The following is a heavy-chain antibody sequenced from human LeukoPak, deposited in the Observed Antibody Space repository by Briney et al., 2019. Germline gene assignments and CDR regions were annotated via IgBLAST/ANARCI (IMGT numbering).Heavy chain of an antibody. CDR3: ARDRFYYLWDSSSHPETEGWFDP. CDR2: ININTGNP. V-gene: IGHV7-4-1*02. CDR1: GYTFTSYA. D-gene: IGHD6-13*01. J-gene: IGHJ5*02. Sequence: GASVKVSCKASGYTFTSYAMNWVRQAPGQGLEWMGWININTGNPTYAQGFTGRFVFSLDTSVSTAYLQISSLKAEDTAVYYCARDRFYYLWDSSSHPETEGWFDPWGQGTLVTVSS.